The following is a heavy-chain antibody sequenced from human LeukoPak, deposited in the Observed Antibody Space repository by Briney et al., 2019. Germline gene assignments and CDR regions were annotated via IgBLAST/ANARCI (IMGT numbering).Heavy chain of an antibody. V-gene: IGHV4-31*03. CDR3: ARTMVRGVIVDY. D-gene: IGHD3-10*01. CDR1: GGSISSGGYS. Sequence: SETLSLTCTVSGGSISSGGYSWSWIRQHPGKGLEWIGYIYYSGSTYYNPSLKSRVTISVDTSKNQFSLKLSSVTAADTAVYYCARTMVRGVIVDYWGQGTLVTVSS. CDR2: IYYSGST. J-gene: IGHJ4*02.